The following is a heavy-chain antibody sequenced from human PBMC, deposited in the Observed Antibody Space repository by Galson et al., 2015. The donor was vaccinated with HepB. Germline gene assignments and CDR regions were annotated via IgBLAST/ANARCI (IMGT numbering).Heavy chain of an antibody. V-gene: IGHV3-64*01. CDR1: GFTSSSYA. D-gene: IGHD1-26*01. Sequence: SCKASGFTSSSYAMHWVRQAPGKGLEYVSAISSNGGSTYYANSVKGRFTISRDNSKNTLYLQMGSLRAEDMAVYYCAKTKSSSGSAWDAFDIWGQGTMVTVSS. J-gene: IGHJ3*02. CDR2: ISSNGGST. CDR3: AKTKSSSGSAWDAFDI.